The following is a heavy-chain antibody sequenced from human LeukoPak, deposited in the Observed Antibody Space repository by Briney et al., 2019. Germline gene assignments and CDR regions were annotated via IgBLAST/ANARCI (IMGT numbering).Heavy chain of an antibody. CDR2: ISYDGSNK. Sequence: GGSLRLSCAASGFTFSSYAMHWVRQAPGKGLEWVAVISYDGSNKYYADSVKGRFTISRDNSKNTLYLQMNSLRAEDTAVYYCARAQREGYCSGGSCGAFDIWGQGTMVTVSS. D-gene: IGHD2-15*01. J-gene: IGHJ3*02. CDR3: ARAQREGYCSGGSCGAFDI. V-gene: IGHV3-30*04. CDR1: GFTFSSYA.